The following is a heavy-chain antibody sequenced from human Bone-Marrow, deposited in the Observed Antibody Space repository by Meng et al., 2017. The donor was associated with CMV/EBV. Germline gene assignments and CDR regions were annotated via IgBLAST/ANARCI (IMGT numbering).Heavy chain of an antibody. CDR1: GFTFSSFW. D-gene: IGHD3-10*01. CDR2: IKQDESEI. CDR3: ARAHLRGGYDY. J-gene: IGHJ4*02. V-gene: IGHV3-7*03. Sequence: GESLKISCAASGFTFSSFWMAWVRQAPGKGLEWVGNIKQDESEIQYVGSVKGRFTISTDNAKNSLYLQMNSLRAEDTALYHCARAHLRGGYDYWGQGTLVTVSS.